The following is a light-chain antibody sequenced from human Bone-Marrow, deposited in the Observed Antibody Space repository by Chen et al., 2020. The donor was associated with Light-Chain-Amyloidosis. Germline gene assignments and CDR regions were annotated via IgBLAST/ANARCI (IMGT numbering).Light chain of an antibody. CDR3: CSYAGSSTLV. Sequence: QSALTQTASVSGSPGQSITIPCNGTRSDVGSYNLVSWYQQHPGKALKFMIYEVNKRPSGGSNRFSGSKSGNTASLTISGLQAEDEADYYCCSYAGSSTLVFGGGTKVTVL. CDR1: RSDVGSYNL. V-gene: IGLV2-23*02. CDR2: EVN. J-gene: IGLJ3*02.